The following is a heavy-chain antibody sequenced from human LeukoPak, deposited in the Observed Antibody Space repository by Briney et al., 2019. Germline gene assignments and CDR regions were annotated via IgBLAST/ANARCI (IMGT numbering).Heavy chain of an antibody. Sequence: GGSLRLSCAASGSTFDEHGMAWVRQAPGKGLQWVSGINDNGGSTGYADSVKGRFTISRDNTKNSLYLQMNSLRAEDTVLYYCASGDSSGWYFDSWGQGTLVTVSS. CDR3: ASGDSSGWYFDS. V-gene: IGHV3-20*04. CDR2: INDNGGST. J-gene: IGHJ4*02. CDR1: GSTFDEHG. D-gene: IGHD6-19*01.